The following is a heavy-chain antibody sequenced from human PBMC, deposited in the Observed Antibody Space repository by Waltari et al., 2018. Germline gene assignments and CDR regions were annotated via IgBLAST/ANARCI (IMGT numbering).Heavy chain of an antibody. CDR3: AMTWDY. V-gene: IGHV3-48*01. CDR2: ISSSSSTR. J-gene: IGHJ4*02. Sequence: EVQLVESGGGLVQPGGSLRLSCAASGFTFSSYSMNWVRQAPGKGLEWVSYISSSSSTRYYEASVKGGFTISRDNAKNSLYLQMNSLRAEDTAVYYCAMTWDYWGQGTLVTVSS. CDR1: GFTFSSYS.